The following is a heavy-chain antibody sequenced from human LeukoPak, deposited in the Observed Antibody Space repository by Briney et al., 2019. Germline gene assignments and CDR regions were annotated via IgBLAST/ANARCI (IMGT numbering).Heavy chain of an antibody. CDR1: GYIFTDYY. D-gene: IGHD2-2*01. CDR3: ARVVPAARIDY. J-gene: IGHJ4*02. Sequence: SVKVSCKASGYIFTDYYMHWVRQAPGQGLEWMGGIIPIFGTANYAQKFQGRVTITADESTSTAYMELSSLRSEDTAVYYCARVVPAARIDYWGQGTLVTVSS. CDR2: IIPIFGTA. V-gene: IGHV1-69*13.